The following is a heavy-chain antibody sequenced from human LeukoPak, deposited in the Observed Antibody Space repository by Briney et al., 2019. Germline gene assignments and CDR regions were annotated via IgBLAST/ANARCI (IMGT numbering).Heavy chain of an antibody. CDR3: ARDGRNTDYVRYFDWPWGPDY. Sequence: GGSLRLSCAASGFTFSSYWMSWVRQAPGKGLEWVANIKQDGSEKYYVDSVKGRFTISRDNAKNSLYLQMNSLRAEDTAVYYCARDGRNTDYVRYFDWPWGPDYWGQGTLVTVSS. CDR1: GFTFSSYW. V-gene: IGHV3-7*01. J-gene: IGHJ4*02. CDR2: IKQDGSEK. D-gene: IGHD3-9*01.